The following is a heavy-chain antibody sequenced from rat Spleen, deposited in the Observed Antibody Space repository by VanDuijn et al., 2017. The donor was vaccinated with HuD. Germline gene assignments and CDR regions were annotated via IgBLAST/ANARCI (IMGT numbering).Heavy chain of an antibody. Sequence: EVQLVESDGDLVQPGRSLKLSCAASGFTSSDYYMAWVRQAPTKGLEWVATISYDGRMTYYRDSVKGRFTISRDNAKSTLYLQMDSLRSEDTATYYCATHGVTTEGRAYWGQGTLVTVSS. J-gene: IGHJ3*01. CDR2: ISYDGRMT. V-gene: IGHV5-29*01. CDR3: ATHGVTTEGRAY. CDR1: GFTSSDYY. D-gene: IGHD1-11*01.